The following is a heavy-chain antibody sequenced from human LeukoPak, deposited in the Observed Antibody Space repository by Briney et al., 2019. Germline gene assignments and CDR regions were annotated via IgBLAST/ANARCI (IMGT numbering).Heavy chain of an antibody. CDR3: ARVVAAAGTGGWFDP. CDR2: ISSSSSYI. D-gene: IGHD6-13*01. CDR1: GFSCESYA. Sequence: GGSLRLSCAASGFSCESYAMNWVRQAPGKGLEWVSSISSSSSYIYYADSVKGRFTISRDNAKNSLYLQMNSLRAEDTAVYYCARVVAAAGTGGWFDPWGQGTLVTVSS. J-gene: IGHJ5*02. V-gene: IGHV3-21*01.